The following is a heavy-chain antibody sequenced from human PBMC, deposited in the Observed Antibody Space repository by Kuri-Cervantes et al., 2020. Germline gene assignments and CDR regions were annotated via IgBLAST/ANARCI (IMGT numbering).Heavy chain of an antibody. CDR3: AKDRLVYWELTDGLDY. CDR2: IKQDGSEK. Sequence: GGSLRLSCAASGFTFSSYWMSWVRQAPGKGLEWVANIKQDGSEKYYVDSVKGRFTISRDNAKNSLYLQMNSLRAEDTAVYYCAKDRLVYWELTDGLDYWGQGTLVTVSS. D-gene: IGHD1-26*01. V-gene: IGHV3-7*01. CDR1: GFTFSSYW. J-gene: IGHJ4*02.